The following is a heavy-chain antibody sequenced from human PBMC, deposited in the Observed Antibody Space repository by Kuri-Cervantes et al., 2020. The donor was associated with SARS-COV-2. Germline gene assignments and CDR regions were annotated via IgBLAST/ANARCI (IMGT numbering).Heavy chain of an antibody. Sequence: SQTLSLTCAISGDSVSSNSAAWNWIRQSPSRGLEWLGRTYYRPKWYNDYAVSVKSRITINPDTSKNHFSLQLNSVTPEDTAVYYCARATVGATRENHEFDYWGQGTLVTVSS. J-gene: IGHJ4*02. D-gene: IGHD1-26*01. CDR2: TYYRPKWYN. V-gene: IGHV6-1*01. CDR3: ARATVGATRENHEFDY. CDR1: GDSVSSNSAA.